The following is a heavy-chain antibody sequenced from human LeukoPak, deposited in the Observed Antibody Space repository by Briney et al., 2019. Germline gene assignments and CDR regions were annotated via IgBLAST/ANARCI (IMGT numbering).Heavy chain of an antibody. CDR2: ISAASHGI. J-gene: IGHJ4*02. CDR3: ARGEWHQDGIGYNRFDN. V-gene: IGHV3-48*01. CDR1: GFTFTVYS. Sequence: GGSLRLSCAASGFTFTVYSMTWVRQAPGKGLEWISHISAASHGIYYADSVKGRFTFSRDNAKNSVFLLLTSLRPEDTAVYYCARGEWHQDGIGYNRFDNWGQGALVTVSS. D-gene: IGHD3-3*01.